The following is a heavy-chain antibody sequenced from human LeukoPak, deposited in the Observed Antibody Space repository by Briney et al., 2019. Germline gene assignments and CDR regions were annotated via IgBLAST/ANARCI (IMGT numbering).Heavy chain of an antibody. Sequence: PSEALSLTCTTSGVSISRFYWSWVRQPPGKGLEWIGNIYSGVPTYFNPSLKSRVIISVDTSKNQFSLNLTSVTAADTAMYYCVQTTGWPGFDYWGQGILVTVSS. D-gene: IGHD1-1*01. V-gene: IGHV4-4*09. CDR3: VQTTGWPGFDY. CDR2: IYSGVPT. CDR1: GVSISRFY. J-gene: IGHJ4*02.